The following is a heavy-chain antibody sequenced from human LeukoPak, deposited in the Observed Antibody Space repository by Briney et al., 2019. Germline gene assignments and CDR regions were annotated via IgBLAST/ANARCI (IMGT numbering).Heavy chain of an antibody. J-gene: IGHJ4*02. D-gene: IGHD4-17*01. CDR2: IKQDGSQ. CDR1: GFTFSRHW. V-gene: IGHV3-7*03. CDR3: AGTSPVYGDYDY. Sequence: GGSLRLSCAASGFTFSRHWMGWVRQAPGKGLEWVASIKQDGSQYYVDSVKGRFFISRDNAKNSVSLQMNSLRGEDTAVYYCAGTSPVYGDYDYWGQGTLVTVSS.